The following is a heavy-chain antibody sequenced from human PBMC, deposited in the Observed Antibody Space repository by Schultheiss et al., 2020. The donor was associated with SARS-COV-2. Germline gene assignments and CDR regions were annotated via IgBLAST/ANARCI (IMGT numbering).Heavy chain of an antibody. CDR3: ARGGSGYSSGWYQTV. CDR2: ISYDGSNK. J-gene: IGHJ4*02. Sequence: GGSLRLSCAASGFTFSSYGMHWVRQAPGKGLEWVAVISYDGSNKYYADSVKGRFTISRDNSKNTLYLQMNSLRVEDTAVYYCARGGSGYSSGWYQTVGGQGTLVTVSS. D-gene: IGHD6-19*01. V-gene: IGHV3-30*03. CDR1: GFTFSSYG.